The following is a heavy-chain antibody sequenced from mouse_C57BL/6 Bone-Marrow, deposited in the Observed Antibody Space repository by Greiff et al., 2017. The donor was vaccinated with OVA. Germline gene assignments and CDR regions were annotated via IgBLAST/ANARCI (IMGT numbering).Heavy chain of an antibody. V-gene: IGHV1-80*01. CDR3: AIFYSNFYYYAMDY. Sequence: VQLQQSGAELVKPGASVKISCKASGYAFRSYWMNWVKQRPGKGLEWIGQIYPGDGDTNYNGKFKGKATLTADKSSSTAYMQLSSLTSEDSAVYFCAIFYSNFYYYAMDYWGQGTSVTVSS. J-gene: IGHJ4*01. CDR2: IYPGDGDT. CDR1: GYAFRSYW. D-gene: IGHD2-5*01.